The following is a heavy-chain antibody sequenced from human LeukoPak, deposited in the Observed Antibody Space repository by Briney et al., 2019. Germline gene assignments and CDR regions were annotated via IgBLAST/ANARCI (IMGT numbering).Heavy chain of an antibody. Sequence: GGSLRLSCAASGFTFSSYGMHWVRQAPGKGLEWVAFIRYDGSNKYYADSVKGRFTISRDNSKNTLYLQMNSLRAEDTAVYYCAKVPDYYDSSGDAYWGQGTLVTVSS. CDR1: GFTFSSYG. V-gene: IGHV3-30*02. D-gene: IGHD3-22*01. J-gene: IGHJ4*02. CDR3: AKVPDYYDSSGDAY. CDR2: IRYDGSNK.